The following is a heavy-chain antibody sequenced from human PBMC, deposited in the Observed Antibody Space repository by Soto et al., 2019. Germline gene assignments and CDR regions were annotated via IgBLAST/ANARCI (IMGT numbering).Heavy chain of an antibody. D-gene: IGHD5-12*01. CDR3: ARGTAEYSGYLDAFDI. CDR2: ISAYNGNT. V-gene: IGHV1-18*01. J-gene: IGHJ3*02. Sequence: ASVKVSCKASGYTFTSYGISWVRQAPGQGLEWMGWISAYNGNTNYAQKLQGRVTMTTDTSTSTAYMELRSLRSDDTAVYYCARGTAEYSGYLDAFDIWGQGTMVTVSS. CDR1: GYTFTSYG.